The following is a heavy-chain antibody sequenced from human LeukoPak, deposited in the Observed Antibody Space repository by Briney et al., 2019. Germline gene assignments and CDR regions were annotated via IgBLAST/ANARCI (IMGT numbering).Heavy chain of an antibody. J-gene: IGHJ4*02. Sequence: SETLSLTCTVSGGSISSYYWSWIRQPPGKGMEWIGYINHSGSTKINPSLKSRVTIAVDTSKNQFSLKLSSVTAADTAVYYCARHLYNYGNHFDYWGQGTLVTVSS. CDR2: INHSGST. CDR3: ARHLYNYGNHFDY. V-gene: IGHV4-59*08. D-gene: IGHD5-18*01. CDR1: GGSISSYY.